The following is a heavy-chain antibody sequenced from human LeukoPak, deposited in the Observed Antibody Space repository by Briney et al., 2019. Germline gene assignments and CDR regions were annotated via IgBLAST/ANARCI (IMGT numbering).Heavy chain of an antibody. CDR2: ISYDGSNK. V-gene: IGHV3-30-3*01. CDR3: AKDRRGCSGGSCSLYFDY. J-gene: IGHJ4*02. D-gene: IGHD2-15*01. Sequence: GGSLRLSCAASGFTFSSYAMHWVRQAPGKGLEWVAVISYDGSNKYYADSVRGRFTISRDNSKNTLYLQMNSLRAEDTAVYYCAKDRRGCSGGSCSLYFDYWGQGTLVTVSS. CDR1: GFTFSSYA.